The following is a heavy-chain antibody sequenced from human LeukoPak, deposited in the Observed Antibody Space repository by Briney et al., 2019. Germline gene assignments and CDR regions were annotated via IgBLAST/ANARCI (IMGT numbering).Heavy chain of an antibody. V-gene: IGHV3-53*01. D-gene: IGHD6-13*01. CDR3: ARALSSSWYLYYYYGMDV. CDR2: IYSGGST. J-gene: IGHJ6*02. CDR1: GFTFSSNY. Sequence: PGGSLRLSCAASGFTFSSNYMSWVRQAPGKGLEWVSVIYSGGSTYYADSVKGRFTISRDNSKNTLYLQMNSLRAEDTAVYYCARALSSSWYLYYYYGMDVWGQGTTVTVSS.